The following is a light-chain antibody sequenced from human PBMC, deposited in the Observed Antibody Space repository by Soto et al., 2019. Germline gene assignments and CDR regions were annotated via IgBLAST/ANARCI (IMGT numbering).Light chain of an antibody. CDR1: SSDVEHYNL. CDR3: SSYAGSNTFYV. Sequence: QSVLTQPASVSGSPGQSITISCTGTSSDVEHYNLVSWYQHHPGKAPQLMIYGGDKRLPGISNRFSGSKSGNTASLTISGLQAEDEADYYCSSYAGSNTFYVFGTGTKVTVL. V-gene: IGLV2-23*03. J-gene: IGLJ1*01. CDR2: GGD.